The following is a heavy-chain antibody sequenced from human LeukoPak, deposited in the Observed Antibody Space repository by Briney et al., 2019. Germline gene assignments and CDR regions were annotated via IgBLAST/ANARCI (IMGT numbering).Heavy chain of an antibody. D-gene: IGHD5-18*01. CDR3: TRDGLGIQLWFFLPPDY. V-gene: IGHV3-49*03. Sequence: PGGSLRLSCTASGFTFGDYAMSWFRQAPGKGLEWVGFIRSKAYGGTTEYAASVKGRFTISRDDSKSIAYLQMNSLKTEDTAVYYCTRDGLGIQLWFFLPPDYWGQGTLVTVSS. CDR1: GFTFGDYA. CDR2: IRSKAYGGTT. J-gene: IGHJ4*02.